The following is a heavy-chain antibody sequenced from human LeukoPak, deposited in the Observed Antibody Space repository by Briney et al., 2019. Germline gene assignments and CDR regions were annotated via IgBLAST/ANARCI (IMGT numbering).Heavy chain of an antibody. CDR3: ARGGDCTNGVCYIYFDY. CDR2: IIDTGST. Sequence: PSETLSLTCVVYGESFSGYYWTWIRQPPGKGLEWIGEIIDTGSTNYNPSLKSRVTISVDKSKNQFSLKLSSVTAADTAVYYCARGGDCTNGVCYIYFDYWGQGTLVTVSS. D-gene: IGHD2-8*01. J-gene: IGHJ4*02. CDR1: GESFSGYY. V-gene: IGHV4-34*01.